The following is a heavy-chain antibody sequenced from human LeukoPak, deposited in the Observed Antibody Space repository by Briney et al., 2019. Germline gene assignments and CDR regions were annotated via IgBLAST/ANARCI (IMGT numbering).Heavy chain of an antibody. J-gene: IGHJ4*02. D-gene: IGHD3-10*01. V-gene: IGHV4-38-2*02. CDR2: IYHSGST. Sequence: SETLSLTCAVSGYSVSSGYYWGWIRQPPGKGLEWIGSIYHSGSTYYNPSLKRRVTISVDTSKNQFSLKLSSVTAADTAVYYCAREITMVRGVHIDYWGQGTLVTVSS. CDR3: AREITMVRGVHIDY. CDR1: GYSVSSGYY.